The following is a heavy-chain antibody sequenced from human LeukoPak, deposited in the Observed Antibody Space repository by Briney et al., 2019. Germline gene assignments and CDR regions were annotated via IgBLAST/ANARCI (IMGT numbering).Heavy chain of an antibody. CDR2: ISYDGSNK. D-gene: IGHD3-22*01. J-gene: IGHJ5*02. CDR1: GFTFSSYA. Sequence: GGSLRLSCAASGFTFSSYAMHWVRQAPGKGLEWVAVISYDGSNKYYADSVKGRFTISRDNSKNTLYLQMNSLRAEDTAVYYCARDSPITMIVVVDPPNRFDPWGQGTLVTVSS. CDR3: ARDSPITMIVVVDPPNRFDP. V-gene: IGHV3-30-3*01.